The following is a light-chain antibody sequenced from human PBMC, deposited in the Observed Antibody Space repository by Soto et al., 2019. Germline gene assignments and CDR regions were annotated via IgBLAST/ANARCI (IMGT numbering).Light chain of an antibody. CDR1: TSNIGSKT. CDR3: ATWDDSLHVCV. CDR2: STN. J-gene: IGLJ3*02. V-gene: IGLV1-44*01. Sequence: QSVLTQPPSASGTPGQSVTISCSGSTSNIGSKTVSWYQQVPGAAPKLLIYSTNQWPSGVPDRFSGSKSGTSASLTISGLQSEDEADYYCATWDDSLHVCVFGGGTKVTVL.